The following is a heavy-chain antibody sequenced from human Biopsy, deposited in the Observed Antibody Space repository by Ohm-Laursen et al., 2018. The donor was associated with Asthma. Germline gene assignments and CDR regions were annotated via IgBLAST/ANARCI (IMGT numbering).Heavy chain of an antibody. D-gene: IGHD3-9*01. J-gene: IGHJ3*01. CDR3: ARTYYDFLTGQVKDVFGV. V-gene: IGHV1-3*04. Sequence: GASVKVSCKASGYSFISFAIHWVRQAPGQRLEWMGWVNTGNGDTKYSQKFQGRVTITRDTSASTAYMELRSLRSEDTATYYCARTYYDFLTGQVKDVFGVWGQGTMVTVSS. CDR2: VNTGNGDT. CDR1: GYSFISFA.